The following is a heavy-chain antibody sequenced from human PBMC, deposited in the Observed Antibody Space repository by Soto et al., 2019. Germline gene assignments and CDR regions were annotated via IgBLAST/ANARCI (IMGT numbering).Heavy chain of an antibody. Sequence: ASVKVSCKASGYTFTSYYMHWVRQAPGQGLEWMGIINPSGGSTSYAQKFQGRVTMTRDTSTSTVYMELSSLRSEDTAVYYCARSGGRGRGYGGILSGMDVWGQGTKVTVYS. CDR1: GYTFTSYY. J-gene: IGHJ6*02. V-gene: IGHV1-46*01. CDR3: ARSGGRGRGYGGILSGMDV. D-gene: IGHD4-17*01. CDR2: INPSGGST.